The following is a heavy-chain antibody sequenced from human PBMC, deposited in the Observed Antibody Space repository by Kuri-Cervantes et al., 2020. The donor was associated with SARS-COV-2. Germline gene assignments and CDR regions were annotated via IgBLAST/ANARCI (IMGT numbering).Heavy chain of an antibody. D-gene: IGHD3-3*01. CDR1: GGSISSQY. V-gene: IGHV4-59*11. CDR3: ARTSHYDFWSGHFIDYYYYYMDV. J-gene: IGHJ6*03. CDR2: IYYSGST. Sequence: ESLKISCAVSGGSISSQYWSWIRQPPGKGLEWIGYIYYSGSTNYNPSLKSRVTISVDTSKNQFSLKLSSVTAADTAVYYCARTSHYDFWSGHFIDYYYYYMDVWGKGTTVTVSS.